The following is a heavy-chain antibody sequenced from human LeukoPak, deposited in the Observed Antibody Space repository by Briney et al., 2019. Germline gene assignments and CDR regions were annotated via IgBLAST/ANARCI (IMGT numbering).Heavy chain of an antibody. D-gene: IGHD1-26*01. J-gene: IGHJ4*02. CDR1: GFTFSSYS. Sequence: PGGSLRLSCAASGFTFSSYSMNWVRQAPGKGLEWVSSISSSSSYIYYADSVKGRFTISRDNAKNSLYLQMNSLRAEDTAVYYCARRERRRYYFDYWGQGTLVTVSS. V-gene: IGHV3-21*01. CDR2: ISSSSSYI. CDR3: ARRERRRYYFDY.